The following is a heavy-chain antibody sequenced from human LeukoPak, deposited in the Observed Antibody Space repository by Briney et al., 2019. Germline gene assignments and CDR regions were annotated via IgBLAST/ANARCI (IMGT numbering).Heavy chain of an antibody. J-gene: IGHJ4*02. V-gene: IGHV3-23*01. CDR3: AKQLGYCSDGSCYFPY. CDR2: ISGSGGYT. CDR1: GFTFSSYA. Sequence: GGSLRLSCPASGFTFSSYAMSWVRQAPGKGLEWVSAISGSGGYTYYADSVQGRFTISRDNSKSTLCLQMNSLRAEDTAVYYCAKQLGYCSDGSCYFPYWGQGTLVTVSS. D-gene: IGHD2-15*01.